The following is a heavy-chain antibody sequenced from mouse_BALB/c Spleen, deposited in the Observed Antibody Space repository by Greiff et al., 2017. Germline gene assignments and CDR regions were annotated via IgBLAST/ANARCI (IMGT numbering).Heavy chain of an antibody. J-gene: IGHJ4*01. CDR3: ASRSLYYAMDY. CDR1: GYSITSGYY. Sequence: EVKLKESGPGLVKPSQSLSLTCSVTGYSITSGYYWNWIRQFPGNKLEWMGYISYDGSNNYNPSLKNRISITRDTSKNQFFLKLNSVTTEDTATYYCASRSLYYAMDYWGQGTSVTVSS. D-gene: IGHD6-1*01. V-gene: IGHV3-6*02. CDR2: ISYDGSN.